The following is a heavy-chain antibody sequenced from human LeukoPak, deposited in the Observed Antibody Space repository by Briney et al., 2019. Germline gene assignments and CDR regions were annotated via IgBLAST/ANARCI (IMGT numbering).Heavy chain of an antibody. V-gene: IGHV3-7*01. CDR1: GFTFSDYW. CDR3: VRGSYGDYGWFDY. CDR2: IKQDGSEK. D-gene: IGHD4-17*01. Sequence: GGSLRLSCVGSGFTFSDYWMSWVRQAPGKGLEWVANIKQDGSEKDYVDALKGRFTISRDNAKNSLYLQMNSLRAEDTAVYYCVRGSYGDYGWFDYWGQGTLVSVSS. J-gene: IGHJ4*02.